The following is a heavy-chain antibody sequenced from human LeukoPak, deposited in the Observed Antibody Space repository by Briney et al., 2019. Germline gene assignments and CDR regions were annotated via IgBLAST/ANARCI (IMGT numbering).Heavy chain of an antibody. CDR1: GYTFTGYY. Sequence: GASVKVSCKASGYTFTGYYMHWVRQAPGQGLEWMGWINPNSGGTNYAQDFHGRVTMTRDTSISTAYMELSRLRSDDTAVYYCARDGVGYYDSSGYYYFQHWGQGTLVTVSS. J-gene: IGHJ1*01. CDR3: ARDGVGYYDSSGYYYFQH. D-gene: IGHD3-22*01. V-gene: IGHV1-2*02. CDR2: INPNSGGT.